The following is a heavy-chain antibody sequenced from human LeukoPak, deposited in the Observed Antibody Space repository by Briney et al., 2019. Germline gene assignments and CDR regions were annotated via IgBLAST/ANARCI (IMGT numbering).Heavy chain of an antibody. Sequence: GGSLRLSCAASGFTFDDYAMHWVRQAPGKGLEWVSGISWNSGSIGYADSVKGRFTISRDNAKNSLYLQMNSLRAEDTALYYCAKDRYYYDSSGSPFDYWGQGTLVTVSS. V-gene: IGHV3-9*01. J-gene: IGHJ4*02. CDR1: GFTFDDYA. CDR3: AKDRYYYDSSGSPFDY. CDR2: ISWNSGSI. D-gene: IGHD3-22*01.